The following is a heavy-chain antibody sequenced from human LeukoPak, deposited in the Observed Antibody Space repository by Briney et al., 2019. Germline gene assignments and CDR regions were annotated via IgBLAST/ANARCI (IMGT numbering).Heavy chain of an antibody. CDR2: MWYDGTIA. D-gene: IGHD3-9*01. CDR3: ARDWALTGFDY. CDR1: GFTFSTYG. V-gene: IGHV3-33*01. J-gene: IGHJ4*02. Sequence: PGRSLRLSCAASGFTFSTYGFHWVRQAPGKGLDWVAVMWYDGTIAYYGDSVKGRFTVSKDNSKNTLYLQMNSLRAEDTAVYYCARDWALTGFDYWGQGTLVTVSS.